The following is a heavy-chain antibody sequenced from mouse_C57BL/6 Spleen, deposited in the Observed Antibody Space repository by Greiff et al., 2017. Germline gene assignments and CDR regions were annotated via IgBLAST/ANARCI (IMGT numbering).Heavy chain of an antibody. CDR1: GYTFTSYW. Sequence: QVQLQQPGAELVKPGASVKMSCKASGYTFTSYWITWVKQRPGQGLEWLGDIYPGSGSTNYNEKFKSKATLTVDTSCSTDYMQLSSLTSEDAAVYCCARGGYYYGSSDYFDYWGQGTTLTVSS. V-gene: IGHV1-55*01. D-gene: IGHD1-1*01. CDR2: IYPGSGST. J-gene: IGHJ2*01. CDR3: ARGGYYYGSSDYFDY.